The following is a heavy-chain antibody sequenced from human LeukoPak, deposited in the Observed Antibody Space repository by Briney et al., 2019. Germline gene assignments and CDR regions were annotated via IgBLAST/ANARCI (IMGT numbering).Heavy chain of an antibody. J-gene: IGHJ4*02. D-gene: IGHD6-13*01. V-gene: IGHV4-59*12. CDR2: IDHTGST. CDR3: ARGYTGVDY. Sequence: SETLSLTCSVSGDSISMYYWNWIRQSPGKGLEWIGYIDHTGSTNYNPSLNSRVTISRDTSTNHFSLKLGSVTAADTAVYYCARGYTGVDYWGQGTLVTVSS. CDR1: GDSISMYY.